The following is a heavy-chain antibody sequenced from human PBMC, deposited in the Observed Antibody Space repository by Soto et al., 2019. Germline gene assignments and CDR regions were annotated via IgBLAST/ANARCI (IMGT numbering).Heavy chain of an antibody. Sequence: SETLSLTCAVSGGSISSGGYSWSWIRQPPGKGLEWIGYIYHSGSTYYNPSLKSRVTISVDRSKNQFSLKLSSVTAADTAVYYCARGTTVETGSYWGQGTLVTVSS. CDR2: IYHSGST. V-gene: IGHV4-30-2*01. CDR3: ARGTTVETGSY. J-gene: IGHJ4*02. CDR1: GGSISSGGYS. D-gene: IGHD4-17*01.